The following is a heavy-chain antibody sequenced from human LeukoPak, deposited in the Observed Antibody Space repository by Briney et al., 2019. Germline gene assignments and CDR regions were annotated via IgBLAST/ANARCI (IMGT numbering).Heavy chain of an antibody. CDR3: ARASEAAMVTL. J-gene: IGHJ4*02. CDR2: IFSTGRV. CDR1: GVSITSGTYY. D-gene: IGHD5-18*01. V-gene: IGHV4-61*02. Sequence: SQTLSLTCTVSGVSITSGTYYWTWIRQPAGKGLEWIGRIFSTGRVNYNPSLKSRVTMLLDTSKNHISLKLTSVTAADTAIYFCARASEAAMVTLWGQGTLVTVSS.